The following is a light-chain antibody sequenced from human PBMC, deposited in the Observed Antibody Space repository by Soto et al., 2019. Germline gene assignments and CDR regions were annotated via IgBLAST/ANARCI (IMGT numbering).Light chain of an antibody. CDR3: SAYAGSNMGV. V-gene: IGLV2-8*01. CDR2: EVT. CDR1: RSDVGGYNF. J-gene: IGLJ1*01. Sequence: QSALTQPPSASGSPGQSVTISCTGTRSDVGGYNFVSWYQQHPGKAHKLLIYEVTQRPSGVPDRFSAYKSVNTASLTVSVLHAEDEADFYCSAYAGSNMGVFGTGTKVTVL.